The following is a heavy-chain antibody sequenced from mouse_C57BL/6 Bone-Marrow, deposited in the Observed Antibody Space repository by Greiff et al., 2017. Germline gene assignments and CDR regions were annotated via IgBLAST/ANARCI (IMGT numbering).Heavy chain of an antibody. V-gene: IGHV1-80*01. CDR1: GYAFSSYW. CDR2: IYPGAGDT. J-gene: IGHJ1*03. Sequence: QVQLQQSGAELVKPGASVKISCKASGYAFSSYWMNWVKQRPGKGLEWIGQIYPGAGDTNYNGKLKGKATLTADKSSRTASLQLSSLTSEYSAFYFCARDSHYYGSSRSDVCGTGTTGTVSS. D-gene: IGHD1-1*01. CDR3: ARDSHYYGSSRSDV.